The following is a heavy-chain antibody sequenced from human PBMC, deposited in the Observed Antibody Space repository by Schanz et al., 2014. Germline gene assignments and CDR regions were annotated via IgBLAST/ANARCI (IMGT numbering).Heavy chain of an antibody. J-gene: IGHJ4*02. V-gene: IGHV1-2*02. D-gene: IGHD5-12*01. Sequence: QVPLVQSGSEMKKPGSSVKVSCKASGYTFTGYYMHWVRQAPGQGLEWMGRINPNSGGTNYAQKFQGRVTVTRDTSTSTVYMELSSLRSEDTAVYYCARAAYGGYTSTPLRYWGQGTLVTVSS. CDR2: INPNSGGT. CDR1: GYTFTGYY. CDR3: ARAAYGGYTSTPLRY.